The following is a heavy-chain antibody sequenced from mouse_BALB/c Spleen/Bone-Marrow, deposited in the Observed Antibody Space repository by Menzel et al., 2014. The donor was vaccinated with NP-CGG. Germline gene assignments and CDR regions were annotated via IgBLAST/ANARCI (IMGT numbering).Heavy chain of an antibody. V-gene: IGHV1S81*02. CDR3: ARDGNYRYAMDY. D-gene: IGHD2-1*01. CDR2: INPSNCRT. CDR1: GFTFTSYW. J-gene: IGHJ4*01. Sequence: QVQLQQSGDELVKPGASVKLSCMASGFTFTSYWIHWVKQRPGQGPEWIGEINPSNCRTNYNEKFKSKATLTEDKSSSTAYMQLSSLTSEDSAVYYCARDGNYRYAMDYWGQGTSVTVSS.